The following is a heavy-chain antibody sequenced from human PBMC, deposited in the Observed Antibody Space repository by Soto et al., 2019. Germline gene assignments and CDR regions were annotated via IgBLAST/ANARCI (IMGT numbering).Heavy chain of an antibody. D-gene: IGHD3-10*01. CDR2: ISAYSGNT. CDR1: GYTFTTYA. V-gene: IGHV1-18*01. J-gene: IGHJ4*02. CDR3: ARDHNGSGSYYNPYYFDY. Sequence: GASVKVSCKASGYTFTTYAMHWVRQAPGQRLEWMGWISAYSGNTNYEQKFQGRVTMTTDTSTSTAYMELRSLRSDDTAVYYCARDHNGSGSYYNPYYFDYWGQGTLVTVSS.